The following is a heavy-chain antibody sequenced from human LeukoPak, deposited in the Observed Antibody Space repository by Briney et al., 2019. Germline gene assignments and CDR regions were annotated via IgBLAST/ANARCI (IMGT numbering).Heavy chain of an antibody. CDR2: ISDSGART. J-gene: IGHJ4*02. CDR1: GFTFSTYA. D-gene: IGHD3-22*01. CDR3: AKAINSGYYSSDY. V-gene: IGHV3-23*01. Sequence: GGSLRLSCAASGFTFSTYAMNWVRQAPGKGLEWVSVISDSGARTSYADSVKGQFSISRDNSKSTLYLQLNSLRAEDTAVYYCAKAINSGYYSSDYWGQGTLVTVSS.